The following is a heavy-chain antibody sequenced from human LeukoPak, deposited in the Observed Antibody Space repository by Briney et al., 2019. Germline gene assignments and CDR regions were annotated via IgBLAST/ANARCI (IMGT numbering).Heavy chain of an antibody. CDR3: ARDLTTVASQYGD. J-gene: IGHJ4*02. Sequence: GGSLRLSCAASGFTVSSSYMSWVRQAPGKGLEWVSVIYSGGSTYYADSVKGRFSISRDNSKNTLFLQMNSLRPEDTAVYYCARDLTTVASQYGDWGQGTLVTVSS. D-gene: IGHD4-23*01. CDR2: IYSGGST. V-gene: IGHV3-66*01. CDR1: GFTVSSSY.